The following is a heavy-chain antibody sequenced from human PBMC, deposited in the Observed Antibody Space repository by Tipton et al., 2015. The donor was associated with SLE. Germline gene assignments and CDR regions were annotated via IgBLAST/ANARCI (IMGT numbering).Heavy chain of an antibody. CDR2: IYHSGST. CDR3: VRGLAEEWLVPGY. CDR1: GGSISSSNW. J-gene: IGHJ4*02. D-gene: IGHD6-19*01. Sequence: TLSLTCAVSGGSISSSNWWSWVRQPPGKGLEWIGEIYHSGSTNYNPSLKSRVTISVDKSKNQFSLKLSSVTAADTAVYYCVRGLAEEWLVPGYWDQGTLVTVSS. V-gene: IGHV4-4*02.